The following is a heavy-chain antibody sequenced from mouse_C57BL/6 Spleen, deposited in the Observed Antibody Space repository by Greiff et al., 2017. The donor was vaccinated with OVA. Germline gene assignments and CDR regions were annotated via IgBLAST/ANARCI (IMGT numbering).Heavy chain of an antibody. CDR3: AYYGNDGDMDY. V-gene: IGHV1-54*01. Sequence: VQLQQSGAELVRPGTSVKVSCKASGYAFTNYLIEWVKQRPGQGLEWIGVINPGSGGTNYNEKFKGKATLTADKSSSTAYMQRSSLTSEDSAVYCCAYYGNDGDMDYWGQGTSVTVSS. CDR2: INPGSGGT. CDR1: GYAFTNYL. J-gene: IGHJ4*01. D-gene: IGHD2-2*01.